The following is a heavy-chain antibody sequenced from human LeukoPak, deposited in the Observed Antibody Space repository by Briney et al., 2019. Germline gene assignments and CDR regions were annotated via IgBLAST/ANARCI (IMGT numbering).Heavy chain of an antibody. V-gene: IGHV3-23*01. CDR2: ISGSSGSL. CDR1: GFIFRDYA. CDR3: AKEVSDGMDV. Sequence: GGSLRLSCTASGFIFRDYAMSWVRQAPGEGLEWVSVISGSSGSLYYTDCVKGRFTISRDNSKNTLYLQMNSLRADDTAVYYCAKEVSDGMDVWGQGTTVTVSS. J-gene: IGHJ6*02. D-gene: IGHD2-8*01.